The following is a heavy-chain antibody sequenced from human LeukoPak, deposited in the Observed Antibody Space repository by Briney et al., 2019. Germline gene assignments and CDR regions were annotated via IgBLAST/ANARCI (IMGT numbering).Heavy chain of an antibody. J-gene: IGHJ3*02. CDR2: IYYSGST. Sequence: SETLSLTCTVSGGSISGYYWSWIRQPPGKGLEWIGYIYYSGSTNYNPSLKSRVTISVDTSKNQFSLKLSSVTAADTAVYYCARAHKLNAFDIWGQGTMVTVSS. CDR1: GGSISGYY. CDR3: ARAHKLNAFDI. V-gene: IGHV4-59*01. D-gene: IGHD1-1*01.